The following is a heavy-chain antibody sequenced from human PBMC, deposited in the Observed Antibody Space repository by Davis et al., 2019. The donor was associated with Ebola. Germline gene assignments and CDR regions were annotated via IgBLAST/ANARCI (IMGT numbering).Heavy chain of an antibody. Sequence: GESLKISCKGSGYSFTSYWIGWVRQMPGKGLEWRGNIYPDDSDSRYSPSFQGQVTITVDKSISTAYLQWSSLKASDTAIYYCARGEDNSGWYSGWWFDSWGQGTRVTVSS. CDR1: GYSFTSYW. CDR2: IYPDDSDS. D-gene: IGHD6-19*01. CDR3: ARGEDNSGWYSGWWFDS. J-gene: IGHJ5*01. V-gene: IGHV5-51*01.